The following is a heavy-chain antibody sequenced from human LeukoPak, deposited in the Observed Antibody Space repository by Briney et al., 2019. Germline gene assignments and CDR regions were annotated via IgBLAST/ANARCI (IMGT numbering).Heavy chain of an antibody. CDR2: IYYTGST. CDR3: ARYSSSSGWFDP. V-gene: IGHV4-39*01. J-gene: IGHJ5*02. CDR1: GGSISSSSYY. D-gene: IGHD6-6*01. Sequence: SETLSLTCTVSGGSISSSSYYWGWIRRPPGKGLEWIGIIYYTGSTNYSPSLKSRVTISVDTSKSQFSLKLSSVTAADTAVYYCARYSSSSGWFDPWGQGTLVTVSS.